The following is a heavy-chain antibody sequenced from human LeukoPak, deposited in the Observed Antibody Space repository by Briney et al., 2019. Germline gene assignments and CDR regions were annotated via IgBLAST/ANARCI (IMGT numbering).Heavy chain of an antibody. CDR1: GFTFSSNY. Sequence: GGSLRLSCAASGFTFSSNYMSWVRQAPGKGLEWVSVIYSGGSTYYADSVKGRFTISRDNSKNTLYLQMNSLRAEDTAVYYCARDSMASGSLFDYWGQGTLVTVSS. D-gene: IGHD3-10*01. J-gene: IGHJ4*02. V-gene: IGHV3-66*01. CDR2: IYSGGST. CDR3: ARDSMASGSLFDY.